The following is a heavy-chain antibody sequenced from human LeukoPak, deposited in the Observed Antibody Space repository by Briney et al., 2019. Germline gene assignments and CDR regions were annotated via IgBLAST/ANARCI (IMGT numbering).Heavy chain of an antibody. CDR2: ISYDGSNK. V-gene: IGHV3-30*18. CDR3: AKNSVVGYFDY. Sequence: PGRSLRLSCTASGXTFGDYAMSWVRQAPGKGLEWVAVISYDGSNKYYADSVKGRFTISRDNSKNTLDLQMNSLRAEDTAVYYCAKNSVVGYFDYWGQGTLVTVSS. J-gene: IGHJ4*02. D-gene: IGHD2-15*01. CDR1: GXTFGDYA.